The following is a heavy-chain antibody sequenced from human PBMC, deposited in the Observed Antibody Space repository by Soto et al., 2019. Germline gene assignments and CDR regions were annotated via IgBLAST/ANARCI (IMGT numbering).Heavy chain of an antibody. CDR2: ISAYNGNT. Sequence: ASVKVSCKASGYTFTSYCISWVRQAPGQGLEWMGWISAYNGNTNYAQKLQGRVTMTTDTSTSTAYMELRSLRSDDTAVYYCARCDGSGWYESYYFDYWGQGTLVTVSS. J-gene: IGHJ4*02. CDR3: ARCDGSGWYESYYFDY. D-gene: IGHD6-19*01. CDR1: GYTFTSYC. V-gene: IGHV1-18*01.